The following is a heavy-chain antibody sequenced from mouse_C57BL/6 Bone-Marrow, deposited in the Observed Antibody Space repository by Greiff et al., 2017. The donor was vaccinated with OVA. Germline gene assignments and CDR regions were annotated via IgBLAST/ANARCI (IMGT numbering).Heavy chain of an antibody. Sequence: EVQLQESGGGLVKPGGSLKLSCAASGFTFSDYGMHWVRQAPEKGLEWVAYISSGSSTIYYADTVKGRFTISRDNAKNTLFLQMTSLRSEDTAMYYCARTYYDYDGAYWGQGTLVTVSA. V-gene: IGHV5-17*01. CDR2: ISSGSSTI. J-gene: IGHJ3*01. CDR1: GFTFSDYG. CDR3: ARTYYDYDGAY. D-gene: IGHD2-4*01.